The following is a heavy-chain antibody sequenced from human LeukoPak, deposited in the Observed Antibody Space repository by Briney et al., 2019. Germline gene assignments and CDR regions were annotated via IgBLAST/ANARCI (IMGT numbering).Heavy chain of an antibody. D-gene: IGHD6-6*01. J-gene: IGHJ6*03. V-gene: IGHV3-23*01. CDR1: GFTFSSYA. CDR2: ISGSGGST. CDR3: AKSSIALRPYYMDV. Sequence: GGSLRLSCAASGFTFSSYAMSWVRQAPGKGLEWVSAISGSGGSTYYADSVKGRFTISRDNFKNTLYLQMNSLRAEDTALYYCAKSSIALRPYYMDVWGKGTTVTVSS.